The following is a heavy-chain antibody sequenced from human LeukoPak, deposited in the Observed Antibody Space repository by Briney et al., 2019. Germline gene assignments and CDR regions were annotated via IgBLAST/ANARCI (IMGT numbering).Heavy chain of an antibody. CDR1: GFTFSSYA. V-gene: IGHV3-23*01. CDR2: ISGIGIGT. Sequence: GGSLRLSCAASGFTFSSYAMSWVRQAPGKGLEWVSAISGIGIGTDYADSVKGRFTISRDNSKNTLYLQMNSLRAEDTAVYYCAKAAREVTYYYYYMDVWGKGTTVTISS. CDR3: AKAAREVTYYYYYMDV. D-gene: IGHD3-10*01. J-gene: IGHJ6*03.